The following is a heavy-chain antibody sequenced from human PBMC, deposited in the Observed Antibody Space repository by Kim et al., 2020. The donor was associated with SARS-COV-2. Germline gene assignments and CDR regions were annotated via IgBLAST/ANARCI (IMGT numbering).Heavy chain of an antibody. CDR2: INGDGSSI. Sequence: GGSLRLSCAASGFTFTSYWMHWVRQAPGKGLVWVSRINGDGSSIKYADSVKGRFTISRDNAKNTLYLQMNSLRAEDTAVYFCARGGGTMYGLFDSWGQGTVVTVSS. D-gene: IGHD2-8*01. J-gene: IGHJ4*02. V-gene: IGHV3-74*03. CDR1: GFTFTSYW. CDR3: ARGGGTMYGLFDS.